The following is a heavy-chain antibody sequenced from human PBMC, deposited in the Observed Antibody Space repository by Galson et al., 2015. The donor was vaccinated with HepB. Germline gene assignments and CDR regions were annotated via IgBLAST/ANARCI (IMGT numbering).Heavy chain of an antibody. CDR1: GFSLSTSGVG. CDR3: AHRLGYCSGGSCYSDPGWFDP. D-gene: IGHD2-15*01. V-gene: IGHV2-5*02. Sequence: PALVKPTQTLTLTCTFSGFSLSTSGVGVGWIRQPPGKALEWLALIYWDDDKRYSPSLKSRLTTTKDTSKNQVVLTMTNMDPVDTATYYCAHRLGYCSGGSCYSDPGWFDPWGQGTLVTVSS. CDR2: IYWDDDK. J-gene: IGHJ5*02.